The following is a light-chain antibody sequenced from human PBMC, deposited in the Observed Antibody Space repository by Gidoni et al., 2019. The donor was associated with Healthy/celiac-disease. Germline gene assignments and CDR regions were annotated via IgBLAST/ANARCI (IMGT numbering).Light chain of an antibody. CDR2: GAS. CDR3: QQYGSSPPMCS. J-gene: IGKJ2*04. V-gene: IGKV3-20*01. CDR1: QSVSSSY. Sequence: IGLTQSPGTLSLSPGERATLSCRASQSVSSSYLAWSQQKPGQAPRLLIYGASSRATGIPDRFSGSGSGTDFTLTISRLEPEDFALYYCQQYGSSPPMCSFGQGTKLEIK.